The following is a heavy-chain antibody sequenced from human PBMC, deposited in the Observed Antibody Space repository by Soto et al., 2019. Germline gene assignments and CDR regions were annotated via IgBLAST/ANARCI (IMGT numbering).Heavy chain of an antibody. CDR1: GFTFGDYA. D-gene: IGHD2-2*01. J-gene: IGHJ4*02. CDR2: IRSKAYGGTT. CDR3: TNSGEDIVVVPAAIEGNVDY. Sequence: PGGSLRLSCTASGFTFGDYAMSWFRRAPGKGLEWVGFIRSKAYGGTTEYAASVKGRFTISRDDSKSIAYLQMNSLKTEDTAVYYCTNSGEDIVVVPAAIEGNVDYWGQGTLVTVSS. V-gene: IGHV3-49*03.